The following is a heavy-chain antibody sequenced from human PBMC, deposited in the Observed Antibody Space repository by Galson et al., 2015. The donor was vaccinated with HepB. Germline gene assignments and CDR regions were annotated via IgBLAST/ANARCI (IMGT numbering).Heavy chain of an antibody. Sequence: SVKVSCKASGYTFTGYYMHWVRQAPGQGLEWMGWINPNSGGTNYAQKFQGWVTMTRDTSISTAYMELSRLRSDDTAVYYCARVTTAAAGTYYFDYWGQGTLVTVSS. V-gene: IGHV1-2*04. J-gene: IGHJ4*02. CDR2: INPNSGGT. CDR3: ARVTTAAAGTYYFDY. CDR1: GYTFTGYY. D-gene: IGHD6-13*01.